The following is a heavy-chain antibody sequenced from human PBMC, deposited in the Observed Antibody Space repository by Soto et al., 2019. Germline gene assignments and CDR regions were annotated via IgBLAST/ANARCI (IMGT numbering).Heavy chain of an antibody. J-gene: IGHJ4*02. D-gene: IGHD1-26*01. CDR3: ARSGGSFNFDY. CDR1: GGSISSYY. Sequence: QVQLQESGPGLVKPSETLSLTCSVSGGSISSYYWSWIRQPAGKGLEWIGRIQGIGNTNYNPSLKSRVTMSGDTSKNQFSLKLSSVTAADTAVYYCARSGGSFNFDYWGQGTLVTVSS. CDR2: IQGIGNT. V-gene: IGHV4-4*07.